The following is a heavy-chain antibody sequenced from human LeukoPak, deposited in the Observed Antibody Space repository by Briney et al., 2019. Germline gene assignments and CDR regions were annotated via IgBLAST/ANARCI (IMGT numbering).Heavy chain of an antibody. V-gene: IGHV4-34*01. Sequence: SETLSLTCAVYGGPFTGYYWSWICQSPDKGLEWIGEINHRGSTNYNSSLKSRLTISADTSKNQFSLHLSSVTAADTAVYYCAKVYSSSPQDAFDVWGQGTMVTVSS. CDR2: INHRGST. D-gene: IGHD3-22*01. J-gene: IGHJ3*01. CDR3: AKVYSSSPQDAFDV. CDR1: GGPFTGYY.